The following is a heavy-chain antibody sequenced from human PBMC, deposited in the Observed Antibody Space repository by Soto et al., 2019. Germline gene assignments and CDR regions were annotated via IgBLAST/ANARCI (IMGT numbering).Heavy chain of an antibody. Sequence: ASVKVSCKASGYTFTSYGISWGRQAPGQGLEWTGWISAYNGNTNYAQKLQGRVTMSTDTSTSTAYMELRSLRSDDTAVYYCASAGRDYYDSSYDYWGQGTLVTVSS. CDR1: GYTFTSYG. CDR3: ASAGRDYYDSSYDY. CDR2: ISAYNGNT. V-gene: IGHV1-18*01. D-gene: IGHD3-22*01. J-gene: IGHJ4*02.